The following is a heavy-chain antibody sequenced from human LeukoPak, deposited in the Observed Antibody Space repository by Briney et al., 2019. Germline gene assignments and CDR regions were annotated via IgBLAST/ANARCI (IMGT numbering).Heavy chain of an antibody. CDR3: AKGYYADYGDH. CDR1: GFTFSSYG. Sequence: GRTLRLSCAASGFTFSSYGMHWVREAPGKGLKWVAVISYDGSNKYYADSVKGRFTISRDNSKNTLYLQMNSLRVEDTAVYYCAKGYYADYGDHWGQGTLVTVSS. J-gene: IGHJ4*02. D-gene: IGHD4-17*01. V-gene: IGHV3-30*18. CDR2: ISYDGSNK.